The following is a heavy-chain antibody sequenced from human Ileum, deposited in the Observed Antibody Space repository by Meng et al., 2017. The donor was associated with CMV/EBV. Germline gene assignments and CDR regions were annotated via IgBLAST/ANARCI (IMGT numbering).Heavy chain of an antibody. Sequence: ELGPGLVKPSGTRSPTCAVQGGSISSGSYYWSWIRQPAGKGLEWIGRIYSSGSTKYNPSLKSRVTMSVDTSQNQFSLKLNSVTAADTAVYYCARDREWGCTSSSCQTNWFDPWGQGTLVTVSS. CDR3: ARDREWGCTSSSCQTNWFDP. CDR1: GGSISSGSYY. D-gene: IGHD2-2*01. J-gene: IGHJ5*02. V-gene: IGHV4-61*02. CDR2: IYSSGST.